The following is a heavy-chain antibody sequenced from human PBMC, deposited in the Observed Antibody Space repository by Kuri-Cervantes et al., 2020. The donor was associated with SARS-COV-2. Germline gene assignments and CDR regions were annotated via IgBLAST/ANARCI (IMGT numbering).Heavy chain of an antibody. D-gene: IGHD6-19*01. V-gene: IGHV3-7*01. CDR2: IKQDGSEK. Sequence: GESLKISCAASGFTFSSYARSWVRQAPGKGLEWVANIKQDGSEKYYVDSVKGRFTISRDNAKNSLYLQMNSLRAEDTAVYYCARDGAVAVYFDYWGQGTLVTVSS. CDR3: ARDGAVAVYFDY. CDR1: GFTFSSYA. J-gene: IGHJ4*02.